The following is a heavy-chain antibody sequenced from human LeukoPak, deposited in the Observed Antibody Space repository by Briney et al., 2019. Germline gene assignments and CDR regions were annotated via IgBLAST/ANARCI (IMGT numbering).Heavy chain of an antibody. V-gene: IGHV3-11*03. CDR2: ISSSSSYT. Sequence: GGSLRLSCAASGFTFSDYYMSWIRQAPGKGLEWVSYISSSSSYTNYADSVEGRFTISRDNAKNSLYLQMNSLRAEDTAVYYCARSVGLQEIDYWGQGTLVTVSS. CDR3: ARSVGLQEIDY. CDR1: GFTFSDYY. D-gene: IGHD5-24*01. J-gene: IGHJ4*02.